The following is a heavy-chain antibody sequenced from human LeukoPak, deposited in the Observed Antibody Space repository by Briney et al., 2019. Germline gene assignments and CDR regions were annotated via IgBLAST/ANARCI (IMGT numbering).Heavy chain of an antibody. J-gene: IGHJ6*02. CDR2: INPDGSGT. V-gene: IGHV3-74*01. Sequence: GGSLRLSCAASGFTFSTYWVHWVRQAPGKGLVWVSRINPDGSGTDYADSVKGRFTISRDNSKNTLYLQMSSLRAEDTAVYFCVRGYSFGPYGMDVWGQGTTVTVSS. D-gene: IGHD2-15*01. CDR3: VRGYSFGPYGMDV. CDR1: GFTFSTYW.